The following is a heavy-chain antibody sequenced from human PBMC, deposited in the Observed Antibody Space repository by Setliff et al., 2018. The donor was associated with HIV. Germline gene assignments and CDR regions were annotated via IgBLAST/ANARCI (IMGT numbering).Heavy chain of an antibody. D-gene: IGHD5-12*01. V-gene: IGHV5-51*01. J-gene: IGHJ4*02. Sequence: GESLKISCKNSGYSFTNYWIGWVRQMPGKGLEWMGIIYSGDSSIKYSPSFQGQVTISTDKSISTAYLHLSSLEASDTAIYYCARHRAGYSGYAIPILDYWGQGTLVTVS. CDR1: GYSFTNYW. CDR2: IYSGDSSI. CDR3: ARHRAGYSGYAIPILDY.